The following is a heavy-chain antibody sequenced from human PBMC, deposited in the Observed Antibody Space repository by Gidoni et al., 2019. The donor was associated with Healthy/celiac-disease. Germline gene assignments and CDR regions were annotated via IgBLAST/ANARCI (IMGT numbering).Heavy chain of an antibody. CDR1: GFTFDDYG. J-gene: IGHJ4*02. V-gene: IGHV3-20*04. CDR2: INWNGGST. CDR3: AREADGYFDY. Sequence: EVQLVAHGGGGVRPGGSLRHPCADPGFTFDDYGMSWVRPAPGKGLEWVSGINWNGGSTGYADSVKGRFTISRDNAKNSLDLHMNSLRAEDTALYYCAREADGYFDYWGQGTLVTVSS.